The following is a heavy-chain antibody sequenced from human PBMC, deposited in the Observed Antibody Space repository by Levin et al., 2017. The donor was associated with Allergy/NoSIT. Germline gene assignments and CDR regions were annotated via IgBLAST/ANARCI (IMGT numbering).Heavy chain of an antibody. CDR1: GGSFSAYY. CDR3: TSSRELLFGS. CDR2: INHSGST. D-gene: IGHD1-26*01. Sequence: SETMSLTCAVYGGSFSAYYWSWIRQPPGKGLEWIGEINHSGSTNYNPSLKSRVTISVDTSKNQFSLKLSSVTAADTAVYYCTSSRELLFGSWGQGTLVTVSS. V-gene: IGHV4-34*01. J-gene: IGHJ4*02.